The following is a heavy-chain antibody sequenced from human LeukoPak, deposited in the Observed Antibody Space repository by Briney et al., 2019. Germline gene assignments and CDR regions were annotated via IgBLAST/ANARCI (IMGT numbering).Heavy chain of an antibody. D-gene: IGHD1-26*01. Sequence: GGSLRLSCAASGFTFSSFWMTWVRQAPGKGLEWVANIKSDGSEKFYVASVKGRFTISRDNAKNSLYLQMNSLRVEDTAVYYCARGGRVGASDYWGQGTLVTVSS. J-gene: IGHJ4*02. CDR2: IKSDGSEK. CDR1: GFTFSSFW. CDR3: ARGGRVGASDY. V-gene: IGHV3-7*01.